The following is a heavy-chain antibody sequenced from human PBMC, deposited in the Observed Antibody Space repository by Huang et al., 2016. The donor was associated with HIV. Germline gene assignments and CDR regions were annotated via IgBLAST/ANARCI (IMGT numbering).Heavy chain of an antibody. J-gene: IGHJ6*02. V-gene: IGHV3-48*02. D-gene: IGHD3-22*01. Sequence: EVQLVESGGGLVQPGGSLRLSCAASGFIFSNFSMNWVRQTPGKGLEWVSYISASGATIDYAASAKGRFTVSRDDAKKSLYLQLNSLRDEDTAVYYCARDLRGYDSTFDFYYYYGMDVWGQGTTVTVSS. CDR2: ISASGATI. CDR1: GFIFSNFS. CDR3: ARDLRGYDSTFDFYYYYGMDV.